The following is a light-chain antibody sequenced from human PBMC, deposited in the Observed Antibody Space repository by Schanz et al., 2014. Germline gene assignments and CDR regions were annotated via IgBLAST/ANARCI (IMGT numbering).Light chain of an antibody. J-gene: IGLJ2*01. CDR1: SSNIPSNT. CDR3: VSWDDSLKGVV. CDR2: SSN. V-gene: IGLV1-44*01. Sequence: QSVLTQPPSASGTAGQRVTISCSGSSSNIPSNTVNWYQQLPGTAPKLLIHSSNHRPSGVPDRFSGSKSGTSASLAISGLQSEDEADYYCVSWDDSLKGVVFGGGTKLTVL.